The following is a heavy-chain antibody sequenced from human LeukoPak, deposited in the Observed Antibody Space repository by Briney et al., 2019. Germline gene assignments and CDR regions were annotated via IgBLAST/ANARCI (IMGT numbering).Heavy chain of an antibody. CDR2: FDPEDGET. CDR3: ATKYSSGHYYYYYYMDV. V-gene: IGHV1-24*01. D-gene: IGHD6-19*01. Sequence: ASVKVSCKVSGYTLTELSMHWVRQAPGKGLEWVGGFDPEDGETIYAQKFQGRVTMTEDTSTDTAYMELSSLRSEDTAVYYCATKYSSGHYYYYYYMDVWGKGTTVTVSS. CDR1: GYTLTELS. J-gene: IGHJ6*03.